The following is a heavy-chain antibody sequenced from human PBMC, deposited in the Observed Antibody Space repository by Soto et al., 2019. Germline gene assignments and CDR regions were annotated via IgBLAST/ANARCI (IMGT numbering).Heavy chain of an antibody. D-gene: IGHD2-21*02. Sequence: SVKVSFKASGFTITSSAVQWGRQASGQRLEWIGWIVVGSGNTNYAQRFQERVTITRDMSTSTAYMELSSLRSEDTAVYYCAAGGLVTDNRYYYYYRMDVWGQGTTVTVSS. CDR3: AAGGLVTDNRYYYYYRMDV. V-gene: IGHV1-58*01. J-gene: IGHJ6*02. CDR2: IVVGSGNT. CDR1: GFTITSSA.